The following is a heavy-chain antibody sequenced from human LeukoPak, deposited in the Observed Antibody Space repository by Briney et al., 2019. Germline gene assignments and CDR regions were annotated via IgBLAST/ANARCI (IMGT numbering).Heavy chain of an antibody. Sequence: SETLSLTCTVSGGSISSYYWSWIRQPPGKGLEWIGYTYYSGSTYYNPSLKSRVTISVDTSKNQFSLKLSSVTAADTAVYYCCSGSCYTLIDKWGQGTLVTVSS. CDR1: GGSISSYY. V-gene: IGHV4-59*01. CDR2: TYYSGST. J-gene: IGHJ4*02. D-gene: IGHD3-10*02. CDR3: CSGSCYTLIDK.